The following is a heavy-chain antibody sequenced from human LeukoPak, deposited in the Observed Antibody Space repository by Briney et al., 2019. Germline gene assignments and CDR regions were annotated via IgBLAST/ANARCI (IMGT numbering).Heavy chain of an antibody. CDR2: IYYSGCT. J-gene: IGHJ4*02. D-gene: IGHD4-23*01. CDR3: ACNSGFGFDY. Sequence: SETLSLTCTVSGGSISSYYWSWIRQPPGKGLEWIEYIYYSGCTNYNPSPKSRVTISVDTSKNQFSLKLSSVTAADTAVYYCACNSGFGFDYWGQGTLVTVSS. V-gene: IGHV4-59*08. CDR1: GGSISSYY.